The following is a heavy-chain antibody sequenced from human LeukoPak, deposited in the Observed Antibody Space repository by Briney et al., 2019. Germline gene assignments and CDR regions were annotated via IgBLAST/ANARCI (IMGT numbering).Heavy chain of an antibody. CDR2: ISSSGSTI. V-gene: IGHV3-48*03. J-gene: IGHJ4*02. Sequence: GGSLRLSCAAPGFTFSSYEMNWVRQAPGKGLEWVSYISSSGSTIYYADSVKGRFTISRDNAKNSLYLQMNSLRAEDTAVYYCARDYTAASGYNHFDYWGQGTLVTVSS. D-gene: IGHD3-22*01. CDR1: GFTFSSYE. CDR3: ARDYTAASGYNHFDY.